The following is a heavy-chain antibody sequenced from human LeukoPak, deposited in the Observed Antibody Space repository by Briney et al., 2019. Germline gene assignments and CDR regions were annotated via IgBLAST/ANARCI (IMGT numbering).Heavy chain of an antibody. Sequence: PGGSLRLSCAASGFSVSRNYMSWVRQAPGKGLEWVSVIYSGGRTYYADSVKGRFTISRDNSKNTLYLQMNSLRAEDTAVYYCAKAAPFFLEYWGQGALVTVSP. J-gene: IGHJ4*02. D-gene: IGHD2/OR15-2a*01. V-gene: IGHV3-53*01. CDR1: GFSVSRNY. CDR3: AKAAPFFLEY. CDR2: IYSGGRT.